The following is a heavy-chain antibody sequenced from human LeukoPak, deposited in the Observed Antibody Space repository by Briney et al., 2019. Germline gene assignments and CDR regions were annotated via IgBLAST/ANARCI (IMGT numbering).Heavy chain of an antibody. Sequence: GRSLRLSCAASGFTFDDYAMHWVQQAPGKGLEWVSGISWNSGSIGYADSVKGRFTISRDNAKNSLYLQMNSLRAEDMALYYCAKGAIRGNLHIGGDWFDPWGQGTLVTVSS. CDR2: ISWNSGSI. CDR1: GFTFDDYA. J-gene: IGHJ5*02. D-gene: IGHD3-10*01. CDR3: AKGAIRGNLHIGGDWFDP. V-gene: IGHV3-9*03.